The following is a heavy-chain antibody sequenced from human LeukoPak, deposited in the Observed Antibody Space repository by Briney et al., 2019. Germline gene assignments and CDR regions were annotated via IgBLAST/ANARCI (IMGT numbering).Heavy chain of an antibody. Sequence: ASVKVSCKASGYTFSSYGIRWVRQAPGQGLEWMGWISPHNGNRDYAQNFQGRVTMTTDTATTTAYMELRSLRYDDTAVYYCAREKWEDSSGYYLVYWGQGTLVTVSS. CDR1: GYTFSSYG. D-gene: IGHD3-22*01. CDR3: AREKWEDSSGYYLVY. J-gene: IGHJ4*02. V-gene: IGHV1-18*01. CDR2: ISPHNGNR.